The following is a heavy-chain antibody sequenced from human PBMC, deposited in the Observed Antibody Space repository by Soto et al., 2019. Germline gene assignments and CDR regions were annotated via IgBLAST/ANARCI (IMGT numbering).Heavy chain of an antibody. D-gene: IGHD3-10*01. J-gene: IGHJ6*02. CDR2: IYYSGST. V-gene: IGHV4-59*01. Sequence: PSETLSLTCTVSGGSISSFYWNWIRQPPGKGLEWIGDIYYSGSTNYNPSLKSRVTISVDTSKNQFSLKLSSVTAADTAVYYCARERYYGSGSYYSVDYYGMDVWDQGTTVTVSS. CDR3: ARERYYGSGSYYSVDYYGMDV. CDR1: GGSISSFY.